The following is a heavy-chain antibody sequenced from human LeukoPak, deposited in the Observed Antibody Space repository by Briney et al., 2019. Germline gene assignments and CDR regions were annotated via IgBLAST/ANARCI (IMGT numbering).Heavy chain of an antibody. D-gene: IGHD6-13*01. J-gene: IGHJ3*02. CDR1: GCTFSSYA. Sequence: SVKVSCNASGCTFSSYAISLVRQAPGQGLEWMGGIIPIFGTANYAQTFHVRVTITTDESTSTAYMEMSSVRSEDTAVYYCASGAAAGHDAFDIWGQGTMVTVSS. V-gene: IGHV1-69*05. CDR3: ASGAAAGHDAFDI. CDR2: IIPIFGTA.